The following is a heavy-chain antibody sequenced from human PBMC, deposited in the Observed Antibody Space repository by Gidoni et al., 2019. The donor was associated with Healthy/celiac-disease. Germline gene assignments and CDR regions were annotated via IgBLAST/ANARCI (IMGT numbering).Heavy chain of an antibody. CDR3: ARDGYNQVRADY. CDR2: ISSSSSYI. Sequence: EVQLVESGGCLVKPGGTLRLSGAASRFPFSRYSMNWVRQAPGKGLEWVKSISSSSSYIYYADAVKGRFTISRDNAKTSLYLQMNSLRAEDTAVYYCARDGYNQVRADYWGQGTLVTVSS. CDR1: RFPFSRYS. J-gene: IGHJ4*02. V-gene: IGHV3-21*01. D-gene: IGHD5-12*01.